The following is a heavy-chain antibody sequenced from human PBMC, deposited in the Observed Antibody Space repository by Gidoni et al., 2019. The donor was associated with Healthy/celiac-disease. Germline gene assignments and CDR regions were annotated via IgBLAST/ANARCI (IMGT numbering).Heavy chain of an antibody. CDR2: IYYSGIT. CDR1: GGSISSYY. CDR3: ACTVVAAIIDGWYFDL. V-gene: IGHV4-59*01. D-gene: IGHD2-15*01. J-gene: IGHJ2*01. Sequence: QVQLQESGPGLVKPSETLSLTFNVSGGSISSYYWSWIRKPPGKGLEWIGYIYYSGITNYNPSLKSRVTISVDTSKTQFSLKLSSVTAADTAVYYCACTVVAAIIDGWYFDLWGRGTLVTVSS.